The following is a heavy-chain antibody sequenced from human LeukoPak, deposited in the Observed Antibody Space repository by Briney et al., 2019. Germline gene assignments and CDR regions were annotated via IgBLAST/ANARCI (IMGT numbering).Heavy chain of an antibody. J-gene: IGHJ5*02. CDR3: ARVRITIFGVVRHWFDP. V-gene: IGHV1-18*01. CDR2: ISAYNGNT. D-gene: IGHD3-3*01. CDR1: GYTFTSYC. Sequence: ASVKVSCKASGYTFTSYCISWVRQAPGQGLEWMGWISAYNGNTNYAQKLQGRVTMTTDTSTSTAYMELRSLRSDDTAVYYCARVRITIFGVVRHWFDPWGQGTLVTVSS.